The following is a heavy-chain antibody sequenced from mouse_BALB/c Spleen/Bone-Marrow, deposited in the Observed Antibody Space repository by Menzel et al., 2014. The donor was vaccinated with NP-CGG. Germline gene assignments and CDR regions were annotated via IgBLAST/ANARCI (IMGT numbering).Heavy chain of an antibody. D-gene: IGHD1-1*02. CDR3: ARGGGSYYAMDY. J-gene: IGHJ4*01. CDR2: INPSNGRT. CDR1: GYTLTSYW. V-gene: IGHV1S81*02. Sequence: QVQLKQSGAELVKPGASVKLSCKASGYTLTSYWMHWVKQRPGQGLEWIGEINPSNGRTNYNEKFKSKATLTVDRSSSTAYMQLSSLTSEDSAVYYCARGGGSYYAMDYWGQGTSVTVSS.